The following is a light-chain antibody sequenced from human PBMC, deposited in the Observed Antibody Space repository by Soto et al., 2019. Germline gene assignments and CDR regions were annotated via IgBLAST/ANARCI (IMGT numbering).Light chain of an antibody. CDR3: QKYNSAPLT. Sequence: DIQMTQSPSSLSASFGDRVTITCRASQGIGVYLAWFQQKPGNAPKLLIYAASTLQSVVPSRFSGSGSGTDFTLTISGLQPEDVATYYCQKYNSAPLTFGGGTKVEIK. V-gene: IGKV1-27*01. J-gene: IGKJ4*01. CDR1: QGIGVY. CDR2: AAS.